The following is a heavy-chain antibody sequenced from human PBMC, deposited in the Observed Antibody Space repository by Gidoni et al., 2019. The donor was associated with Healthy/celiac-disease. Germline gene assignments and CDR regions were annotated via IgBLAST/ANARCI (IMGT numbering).Heavy chain of an antibody. CDR1: GGSISSYY. J-gene: IGHJ6*02. CDR3: ARVGYCSGGSCSDDYYGMDV. D-gene: IGHD2-15*01. V-gene: IGHV4-59*01. CDR2: IYYRVST. Sequence: QVQLQESGPGLVKPSEPLSLTCPVSGGSISSYYCRWIRQPPGKGLEWIGYIYYRVSTNYNPYIKRRVTIKGETSKNQCSLKMSSVTEADTAVDDCARVGYCSGGSCSDDYYGMDVWGQGTTVTVSS.